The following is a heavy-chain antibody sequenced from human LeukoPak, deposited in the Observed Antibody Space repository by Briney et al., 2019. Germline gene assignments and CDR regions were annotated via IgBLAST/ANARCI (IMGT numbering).Heavy chain of an antibody. V-gene: IGHV1-8*01. CDR3: ARGPPYDYGDNWFDP. CDR1: GYTFTSYD. J-gene: IGHJ5*02. CDR2: MNPNSGNT. D-gene: IGHD4-17*01. Sequence: GASVKVSCKASGYTFTSYDINWVRQATGQGLEWMGWMNPNSGNTGYAQKFQGRVTTTRNTSISTAYMELSSLRSEDTAVYYCARGPPYDYGDNWFDPWGQGTLVTVSS.